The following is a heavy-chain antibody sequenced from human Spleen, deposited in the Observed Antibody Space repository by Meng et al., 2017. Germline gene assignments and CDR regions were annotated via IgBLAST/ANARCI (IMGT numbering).Heavy chain of an antibody. Sequence: SETLSLTCSVSGGSITSGGYYWSWIRQSAERGLEWIGRIYSSGTTNYNPSLKSRITISLDTSKNQFSLKVSSVTAADTAVYYCARDETYYDVSAGYFYYYFNDWGQGTLVTGSS. V-gene: IGHV4-61*02. D-gene: IGHD3-9*01. CDR2: IYSSGTT. CDR1: GGSITSGGYY. CDR3: ARDETYYDVSAGYFYYYFND. J-gene: IGHJ4*02.